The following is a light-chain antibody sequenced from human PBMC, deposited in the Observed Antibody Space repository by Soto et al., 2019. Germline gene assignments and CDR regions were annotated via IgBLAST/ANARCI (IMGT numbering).Light chain of an antibody. CDR3: QQYNNWWT. CDR1: QSVSTS. Sequence: EIVMTQSPATLSVSPGERATLSCRASQSVSTSLAWYQQKPGQAPRLLISGASTRATGVPARFSGSGSETVFTLTISSLQSEDFAVYYCQQYNNWWTFGQGTKVEIK. J-gene: IGKJ1*01. CDR2: GAS. V-gene: IGKV3-15*01.